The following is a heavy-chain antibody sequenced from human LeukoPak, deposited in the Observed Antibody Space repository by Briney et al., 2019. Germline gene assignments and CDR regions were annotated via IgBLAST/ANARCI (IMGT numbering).Heavy chain of an antibody. CDR2: INHSGST. Sequence: GSLRLSCAASGFTFSTFGMIWVRQAPGKGLEWIGEINHSGSTNYNPSLKSRVTISVDTSKNQFSLKLSSVTAADTAVYYCARALTYYYDSSGYPATTYYFDYWGQGTLVTVSS. J-gene: IGHJ4*02. CDR1: GFTFSTFG. D-gene: IGHD3-22*01. CDR3: ARALTYYYDSSGYPATTYYFDY. V-gene: IGHV4-34*01.